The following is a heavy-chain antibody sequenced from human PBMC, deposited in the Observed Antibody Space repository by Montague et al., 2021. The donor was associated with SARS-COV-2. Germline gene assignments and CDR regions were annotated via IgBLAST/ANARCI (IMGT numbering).Heavy chain of an antibody. J-gene: IGHJ6*02. Sequence: SETLSLTCTVSGGSIDSFYWSWIRRPPGKGPEWIGCIFHSGRTYYNPSLKSRVSMSVDTSKNQVSLRLSSLTAADTAVYYCARGGYYDNTGYYSDYYYNMDVWGQGTTVTVSS. V-gene: IGHV4-59*01. CDR2: IFHSGRT. CDR1: GGSIDSFY. CDR3: ARGGYYDNTGYYSDYYYNMDV. D-gene: IGHD3-22*01.